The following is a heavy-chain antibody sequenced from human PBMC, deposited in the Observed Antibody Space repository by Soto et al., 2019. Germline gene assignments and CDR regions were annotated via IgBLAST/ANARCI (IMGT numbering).Heavy chain of an antibody. Sequence: SETLSLTCTVSGGSISSGGYYWSWIRQHPGKGLEWIGYIYHSGSTYYNPSLKSRVTISVDTSKNQFSLKLSSVTAADTAVYYCASKRYYDFWSGYYDVHYGMDVWGQGTTVTVSS. CDR2: IYHSGST. D-gene: IGHD3-3*01. V-gene: IGHV4-31*03. CDR1: GGSISSGGYY. J-gene: IGHJ6*02. CDR3: ASKRYYDFWSGYYDVHYGMDV.